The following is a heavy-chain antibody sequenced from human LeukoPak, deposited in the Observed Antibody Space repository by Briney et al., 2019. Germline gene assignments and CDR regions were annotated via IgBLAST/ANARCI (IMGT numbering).Heavy chain of an antibody. D-gene: IGHD3-22*01. Sequence: SQTLSLTCAISGDSVSNNSAAWHWIRQSPSRGLEWLGRTYYRSKWYNDYAVSVKSRITINPDTSKNQFSLQLNSVTPEDTALYYCASGIVRSGMDVWGQGTTVTVSS. CDR2: TYYRSKWYN. J-gene: IGHJ6*02. CDR3: ASGIVRSGMDV. CDR1: GDSVSNNSAA. V-gene: IGHV6-1*01.